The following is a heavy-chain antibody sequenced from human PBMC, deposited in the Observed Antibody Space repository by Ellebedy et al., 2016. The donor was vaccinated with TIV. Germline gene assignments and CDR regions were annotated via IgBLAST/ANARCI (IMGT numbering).Heavy chain of an antibody. V-gene: IGHV3-43*02. J-gene: IGHJ6*02. D-gene: IGHD7-27*01. Sequence: GESLKISCAASGVTFDDYAMHWGRQAPGKGLEWVSLITGDGGATYYADSVKGRFTISSDNRRNSLYLQMNSLRTDDTALYYCSKDTAFNLGYGMDVWGQGTTVTVSS. CDR3: SKDTAFNLGYGMDV. CDR2: ITGDGGAT. CDR1: GVTFDDYA.